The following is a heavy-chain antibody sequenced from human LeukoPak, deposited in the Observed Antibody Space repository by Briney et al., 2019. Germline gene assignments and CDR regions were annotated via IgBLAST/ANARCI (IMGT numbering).Heavy chain of an antibody. Sequence: KTSETLSLTCAVYGGSFSGYYWSWIRQPPGKGLEWIGEINHSGSTNYNPSLKSRVTISVDTSKNQFSLKLSSVTAADTAVYYCARGIGWFDPRGQGTLVTVSS. D-gene: IGHD3-22*01. V-gene: IGHV4-34*01. CDR2: INHSGST. J-gene: IGHJ5*02. CDR1: GGSFSGYY. CDR3: ARGIGWFDP.